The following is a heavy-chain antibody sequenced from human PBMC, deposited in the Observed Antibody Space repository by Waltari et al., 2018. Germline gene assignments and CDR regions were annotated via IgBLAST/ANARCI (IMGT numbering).Heavy chain of an antibody. CDR3: ASGGGYTNGWDY. V-gene: IGHV4-39*07. J-gene: IGHJ4*02. CDR2: IYYSGST. D-gene: IGHD6-19*01. CDR1: GGSISRSNYY. Sequence: QPLLQESGPGLVKPSETLSLSCRVPGGSISRSNYYWGWIRQPPGKGLDWIGSIYYSGSTYYNSSLKSRVTISLDTSKNQFSLKLSSVTAADTAVYFCASGGGYTNGWDYWGQGTLVTVSS.